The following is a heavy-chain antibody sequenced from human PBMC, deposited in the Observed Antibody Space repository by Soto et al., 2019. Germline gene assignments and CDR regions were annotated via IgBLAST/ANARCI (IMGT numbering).Heavy chain of an antibody. CDR2: ISSSGGST. CDR1: GFTFSSYA. CDR3: AKVRTTVTTLNFQH. D-gene: IGHD4-17*01. Sequence: EVQLLESGGGLVQPGGSLRLSCAASGFTFSSYAMSWVRQAPGNGLEWVSAISSSGGSTYYADSVKGRFTISRDNSKNTLYLQINSLRAEDTAVYYCAKVRTTVTTLNFQHWGQGTLVTVSS. J-gene: IGHJ1*01. V-gene: IGHV3-23*01.